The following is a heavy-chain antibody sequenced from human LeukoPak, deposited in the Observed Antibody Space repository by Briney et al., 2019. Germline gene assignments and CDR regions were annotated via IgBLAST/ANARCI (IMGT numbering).Heavy chain of an antibody. Sequence: GGFLRLSCAASGFTFSSYSMNWVRQAPGKGLEWVSSISSSSSYIYYADSVKGRFTISRDNAKNSLYLQMNSLRAEDTAVYYCARDRGKGVDYWGQGTLVTVSS. J-gene: IGHJ4*02. CDR2: ISSSSSYI. CDR1: GFTFSSYS. D-gene: IGHD3-16*01. CDR3: ARDRGKGVDY. V-gene: IGHV3-21*01.